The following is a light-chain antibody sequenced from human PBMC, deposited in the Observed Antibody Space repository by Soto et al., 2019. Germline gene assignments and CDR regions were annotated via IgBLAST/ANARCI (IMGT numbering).Light chain of an antibody. Sequence: QCALTEPPSVSGSPGQRVTISCTGSSSNIGAGYDVHWYQQLPGTPPKLLIYGNSNRPSGVPDRFSGSKSGTSASLAITGLQAEDEADYYCQSYDSSLTGFYVFGTGTKVTVL. CDR2: GNS. V-gene: IGLV1-40*01. CDR3: QSYDSSLTGFYV. CDR1: SSNIGAGYD. J-gene: IGLJ1*01.